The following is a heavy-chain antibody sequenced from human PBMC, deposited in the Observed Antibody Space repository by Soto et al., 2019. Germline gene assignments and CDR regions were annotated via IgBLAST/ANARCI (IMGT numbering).Heavy chain of an antibody. J-gene: IGHJ6*02. CDR1: GGTFSSYA. V-gene: IGHV1-69*12. CDR3: ASQEYSYGYRGYYYYGMDV. Sequence: QVQLVQSGAEVKKPGSSVKVSCKASGGTFSSYAISWVRQAPGQGLEWMGGIIPIFGTANYAQKFQGRVTITADESTSTAYMELSSLRSEDTAVYYCASQEYSYGYRGYYYYGMDVWGQGTTVTVSS. D-gene: IGHD5-18*01. CDR2: IIPIFGTA.